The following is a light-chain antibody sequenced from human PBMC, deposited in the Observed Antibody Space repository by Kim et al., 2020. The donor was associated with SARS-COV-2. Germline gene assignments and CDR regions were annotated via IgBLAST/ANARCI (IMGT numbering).Light chain of an antibody. V-gene: IGKV1-27*01. CDR1: QDISNY. CDR3: QKCDSAPWT. Sequence: ASVGDRVTMTCRASQDISNYLAWFQLKPGKAPQLLIYAASALQPGGPSRFSGSGSGTDFTLTVTSLQPEDVATYYCQKCDSAPWTFGQGTKVDIK. J-gene: IGKJ1*01. CDR2: AAS.